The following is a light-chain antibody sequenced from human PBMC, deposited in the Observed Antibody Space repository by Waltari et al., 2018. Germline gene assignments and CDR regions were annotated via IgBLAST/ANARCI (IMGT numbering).Light chain of an antibody. CDR3: ATWDDSLNGPV. CDR2: TTD. Sequence: QSVLPQPPSASGTPGQRVPISCSGNSSTIGHNIVNWYQQLPGTAPKLLIYTTDQRPSGGPARFSGSKSGTSASLAISGLQSEDEADYYCATWDDSLNGPVFGGGTKLTVL. V-gene: IGLV1-44*01. J-gene: IGLJ2*01. CDR1: SSTIGHNI.